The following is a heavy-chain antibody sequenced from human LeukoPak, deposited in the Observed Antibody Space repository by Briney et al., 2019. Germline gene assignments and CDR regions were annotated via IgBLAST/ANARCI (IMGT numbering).Heavy chain of an antibody. Sequence: SETLSLTCTVSGGSISSSSYYWGWIRQPPGKGLEWIGSIYYSGSTYYNPSLKSRVTISVDTSKNQFSLKLSSVTAADTAVYYCARGTLIAAAGLEGGWFDPWGQGTLVTVSS. D-gene: IGHD6-13*01. CDR1: GGSISSSSYY. J-gene: IGHJ5*02. CDR3: ARGTLIAAAGLEGGWFDP. CDR2: IYYSGST. V-gene: IGHV4-39*07.